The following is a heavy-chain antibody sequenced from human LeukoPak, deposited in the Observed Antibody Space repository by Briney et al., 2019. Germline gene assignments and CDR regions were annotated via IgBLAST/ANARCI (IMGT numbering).Heavy chain of an antibody. CDR3: ASGYYDILTGYPAYGMDV. Sequence: ASVKVSCKASGYTFTSYDINWVRQATGQGLEWMGWMNPNSGNTGYAQKFQGRVTMTRNTSISTAYMELSSLRSEHTAVYYCASGYYDILTGYPAYGMDVWGQGTTVTVSS. CDR1: GYTFTSYD. CDR2: MNPNSGNT. V-gene: IGHV1-8*01. J-gene: IGHJ6*02. D-gene: IGHD3-9*01.